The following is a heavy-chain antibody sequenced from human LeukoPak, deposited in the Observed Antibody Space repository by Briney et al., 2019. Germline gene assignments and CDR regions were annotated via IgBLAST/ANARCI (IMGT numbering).Heavy chain of an antibody. CDR3: GRHKGRNYPYDGMDV. CDR1: VDSISNYN. Sequence: PSETLSLTCSVSVDSISNYNWSWIRRPPGKELEWIGYIYYSGSTNYNPSLKSRVTISVDTSKNQLSLKLSSVTAADTAVYYCGRHKGRNYPYDGMDVWGQGTTVTVSS. V-gene: IGHV4-59*08. CDR2: IYYSGST. J-gene: IGHJ6*02.